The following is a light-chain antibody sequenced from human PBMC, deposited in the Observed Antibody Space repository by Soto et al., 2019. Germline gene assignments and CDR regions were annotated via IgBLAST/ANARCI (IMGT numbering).Light chain of an antibody. V-gene: IGKV1-5*01. CDR2: DAS. J-gene: IGKJ5*01. CDR1: QNIRNW. Sequence: DIQMTRSPPTPPGPVGDIVTITCRASQNIRNWLAWYQQKPAKAPNPLIYDASSLKSGVPARFSGSGSVTDFTLTISRLEPADFALYYCQHYVERSPITFGQGTRLDI. CDR3: QHYVERSPIT.